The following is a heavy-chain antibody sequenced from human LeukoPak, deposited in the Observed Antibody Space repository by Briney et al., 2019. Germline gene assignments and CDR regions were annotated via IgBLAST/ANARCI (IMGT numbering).Heavy chain of an antibody. CDR1: GGSISSSSYY. CDR3: ASNIAAVNDY. CDR2: IYYSGST. Sequence: SETLSLTCTVSGGSISSSSYYWGWIRQPPGKGLEWIGSIYYSGSTYYNPSLKSRVTISVDTSKNQFSLKLSSVTAADTAVYYCASNIAAVNDYWGQGTLVTVSS. D-gene: IGHD6-13*01. V-gene: IGHV4-39*01. J-gene: IGHJ4*02.